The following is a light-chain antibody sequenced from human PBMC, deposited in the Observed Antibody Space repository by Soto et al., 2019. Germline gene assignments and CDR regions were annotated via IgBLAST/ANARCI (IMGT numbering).Light chain of an antibody. CDR3: EQGSNIPFT. V-gene: IGKV1-39*01. Sequence: DIPLTQSPSSLSASVGDRVSITCRASQTISKYFNWFQQKPGEAPKLLIYSTSTLHSGVPSRFSGSGSVTDFTITISNLQPEDFATYYCEQGSNIPFTFGQGTRIDI. CDR1: QTISKY. J-gene: IGKJ5*01. CDR2: STS.